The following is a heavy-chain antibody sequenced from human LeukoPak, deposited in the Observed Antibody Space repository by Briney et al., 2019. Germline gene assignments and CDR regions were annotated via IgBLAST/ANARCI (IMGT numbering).Heavy chain of an antibody. V-gene: IGHV3-23*01. J-gene: IGHJ3*02. D-gene: IGHD4-17*01. CDR3: AKGGASVTDAPHGDVVTTTLDGFDI. CDR2: VSGSGGHK. Sequence: GGSLRLSCVASGFAFSTYPMSWVRQAPGKGLEWVSGVSGSGGHKFYADSAKGRVTISRDNSKKTLYLQMSSPRADDTAVYYCAKGGASVTDAPHGDVVTTTLDGFDIWGHGTMVTVST. CDR1: GFAFSTYP.